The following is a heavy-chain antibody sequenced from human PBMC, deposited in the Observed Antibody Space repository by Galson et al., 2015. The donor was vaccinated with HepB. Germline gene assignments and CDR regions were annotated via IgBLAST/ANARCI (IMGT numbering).Heavy chain of an antibody. D-gene: IGHD4-17*01. CDR1: GSSFSGYY. J-gene: IGHJ6*02. Sequence: ETLSLTCAVSGSSFSGYYWNLIRQSPGKGLQWLGEINHRGSTDYNPSLRGRLTISADTAKKQFSLKLTSVTASDTAVYYCARYNSYTSGGPGDYDYSLDAWGQGTAVSVS. CDR2: INHRGST. CDR3: ARYNSYTSGGPGDYDYSLDA. V-gene: IGHV4-34*01.